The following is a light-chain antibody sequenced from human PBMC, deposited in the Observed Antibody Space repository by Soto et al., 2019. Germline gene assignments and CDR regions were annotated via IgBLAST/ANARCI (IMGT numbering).Light chain of an antibody. CDR2: QTS. V-gene: IGKV3D-15*03. J-gene: IGKJ1*01. Sequence: EIVMTQSPATLSVPPGETATLSFRASQYINTRLAWYQHRPGQAPRLLIYQTSIRAAGIPARFSASGSGTDFTLTISDVQPEDFALYYCHQRQSWPRTFGQGTKVDIK. CDR1: QYINTR. CDR3: HQRQSWPRT.